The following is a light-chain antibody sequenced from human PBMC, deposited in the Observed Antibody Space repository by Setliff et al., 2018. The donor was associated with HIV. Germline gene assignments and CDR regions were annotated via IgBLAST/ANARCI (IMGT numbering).Light chain of an antibody. CDR3: SSYSSNSTPYV. CDR1: SSDVGGYKF. J-gene: IGLJ1*01. Sequence: QSALAQPASVSGSPGQSITISCTGTSSDVGGYKFVSWYQQHPGKAPKLVIYDVSNRPSGVSDRFSGSRSGNTASLTISGLQAEDEADYYCSSYSSNSTPYVFGSGTKVTVL. CDR2: DVS. V-gene: IGLV2-14*03.